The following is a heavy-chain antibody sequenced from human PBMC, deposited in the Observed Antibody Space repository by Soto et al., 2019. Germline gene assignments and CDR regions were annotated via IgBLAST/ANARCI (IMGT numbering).Heavy chain of an antibody. V-gene: IGHV3-33*01. D-gene: IGHD2-2*01. J-gene: IGHJ3*02. CDR3: ARDTDIVVVPAAMRFAFDI. CDR1: GFTFSSYG. CDR2: IWYDGSNK. Sequence: QVQLVESGGGVVQPGRSLRLSCAASGFTFSSYGRHWVRQAPGKGLEWVAVIWYDGSNKYYADSVKGRFTISRDNSKNTLYLQMNSLRAEDTAVYYCARDTDIVVVPAAMRFAFDIWGQGTMVTVSS.